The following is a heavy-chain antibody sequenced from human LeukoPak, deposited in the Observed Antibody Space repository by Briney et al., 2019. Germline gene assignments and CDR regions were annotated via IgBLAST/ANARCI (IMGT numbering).Heavy chain of an antibody. J-gene: IGHJ4*02. CDR3: ARGEYRSAYGGGRWAFDY. D-gene: IGHD4-23*01. CDR2: INPNSGGT. V-gene: IGHV1-2*02. CDR1: GYTFTGYY. Sequence: ASVKASCKASGYTFTGYYMHWVRQAPGQGLKWMGWINPNSGGTNYAQKFQGRVTMTRDTSISTAYMELSRLRSDDTAVYYCARGEYRSAYGGGRWAFDYWGQGTLVTVSS.